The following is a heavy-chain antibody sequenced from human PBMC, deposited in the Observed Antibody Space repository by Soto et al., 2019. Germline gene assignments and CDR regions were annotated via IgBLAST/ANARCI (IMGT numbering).Heavy chain of an antibody. CDR3: LRVSGWNFDH. CDR2: ISSSSSYI. J-gene: IGHJ4*02. V-gene: IGHV3-21*06. Sequence: PGGSLRLSCAASGFTFSSYSMNWVRQAPGKGLEWVSSISSSSSYIYYADSVKGRFTISRDNAKNSVYLHMNNLRDEDTAVYYCLRVSGWNFDHWGQGTPVTVSS. CDR1: GFTFSSYS. D-gene: IGHD6-19*01.